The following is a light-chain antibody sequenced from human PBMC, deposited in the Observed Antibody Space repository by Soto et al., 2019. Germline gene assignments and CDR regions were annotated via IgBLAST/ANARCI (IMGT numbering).Light chain of an antibody. J-gene: IGKJ1*01. CDR3: QQYCSSLWT. V-gene: IGKV3-20*01. CDR2: GAS. Sequence: EIVLTQSPGTLSLSPGERATLSCRASQIVSSSYLAWYQQKPGQAPRLLIHGASSRATGIPDRFSGSGSGTDFTLTISRLEREDFAVYYCQQYCSSLWTFGQGAKVEIK. CDR1: QIVSSSY.